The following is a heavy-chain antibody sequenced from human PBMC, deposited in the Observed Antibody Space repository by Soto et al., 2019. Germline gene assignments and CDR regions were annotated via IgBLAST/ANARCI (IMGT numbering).Heavy chain of an antibody. CDR2: IYSGGST. CDR1: GFTVSSTY. CDR3: ARGGPDYYYHYYMDV. J-gene: IGHJ6*03. Sequence: GGSLRLSCAASGFTVSSTYMSWVRQAPGKGLEWVSVIYSGGSTNYADSVKGRFTISSHNSENTLYLQMNSLRAEDTAVYYCARGGPDYYYHYYMDVWGKGTTVTVSS. V-gene: IGHV3-53*04.